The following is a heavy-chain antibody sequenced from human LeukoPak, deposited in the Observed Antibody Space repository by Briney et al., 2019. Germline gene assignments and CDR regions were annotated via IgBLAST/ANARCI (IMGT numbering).Heavy chain of an antibody. CDR2: INPNSGGT. D-gene: IGHD2-2*01. CDR1: GYTFTGYY. CDR3: ASRLYCSSTSCQYSFDY. Sequence: GASVKVSCKASGYTFTGYYMHWVRQAPGQGLEWMGWINPNSGGTNYAQKFQGRVTMTRDTSISTAYMELSRLRSDDTAVYYCASRLYCSSTSCQYSFDYWGQGTLVTVSS. V-gene: IGHV1-2*02. J-gene: IGHJ4*02.